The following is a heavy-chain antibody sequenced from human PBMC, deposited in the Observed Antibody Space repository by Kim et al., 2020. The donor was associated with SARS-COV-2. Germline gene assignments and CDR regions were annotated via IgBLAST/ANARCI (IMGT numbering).Heavy chain of an antibody. J-gene: IGHJ4*02. V-gene: IGHV4-39*01. CDR3: ARRAKGYYDY. Sequence: SETLSLTCTVSGGSISSSSYYWGWIRQPPGKGLEWIGSIYYSGSTYYNPSLKSRVTISVDTSKNQFSLKLSSVTAADTAVYYCARRAKGYYDYWGQGTLVTVSS. D-gene: IGHD3-22*01. CDR1: GGSISSSSYY. CDR2: IYYSGST.